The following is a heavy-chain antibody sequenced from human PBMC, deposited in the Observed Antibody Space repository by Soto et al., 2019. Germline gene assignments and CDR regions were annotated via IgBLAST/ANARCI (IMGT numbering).Heavy chain of an antibody. Sequence: SETLSLTCIVSGGSISSGASYWSWVRQHPGKALEWIGYIYNTGTTHYNPSLKSRVTMSVDTSKNLFALTLSSVTAAATAVYYCARGGLTSFGGVIVNYYFYGMDVWGQGTTVTVSS. CDR3: ARGGLTSFGGVIVNYYFYGMDV. CDR2: IYNTGTT. D-gene: IGHD3-16*02. CDR1: GGSISSGASY. V-gene: IGHV4-31*03. J-gene: IGHJ6*02.